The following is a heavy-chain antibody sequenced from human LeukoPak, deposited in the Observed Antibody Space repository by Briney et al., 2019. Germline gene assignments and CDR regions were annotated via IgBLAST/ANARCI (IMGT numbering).Heavy chain of an antibody. J-gene: IGHJ4*02. CDR3: ASRDPCSGGSCYGLGY. CDR2: ISGNGGTT. V-gene: IGHV3-23*01. CDR1: GFTFRSYS. Sequence: GGSLRLSCAASGFTFRSYSMTWVRQAPVKGLEWVSIISGNGGTTYYADSVKGRFTISRDNSKNTLYLQMNSLRAEDTAVYYCASRDPCSGGSCYGLGYWGQGTLVTVSS. D-gene: IGHD2-15*01.